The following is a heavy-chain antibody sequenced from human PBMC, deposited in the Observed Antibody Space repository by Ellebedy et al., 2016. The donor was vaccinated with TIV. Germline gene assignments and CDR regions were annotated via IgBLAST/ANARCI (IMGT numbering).Heavy chain of an antibody. CDR1: GFTFSDYY. V-gene: IGHV3-11*06. CDR3: ARWREMATITAGFDY. J-gene: IGHJ4*02. Sequence: PGGSLRLSCAASGFTFSDYYMSWIRQAPGKGLEWVSYISSSSSYTNYADSVKGRFTISRDNAKNSLYLQMNSLRAEDTAVYYCARWREMATITAGFDYWGQGTLVTVSS. CDR2: ISSSSSYT. D-gene: IGHD5-24*01.